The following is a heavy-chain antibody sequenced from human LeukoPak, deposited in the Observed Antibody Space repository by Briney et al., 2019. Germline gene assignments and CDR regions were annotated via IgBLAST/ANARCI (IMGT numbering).Heavy chain of an antibody. CDR3: ARDEGSWPGPNWFDP. D-gene: IGHD6-13*01. Sequence: SGGSLRLSCAASGFTFSSYAMHWVRQAPGKGLEWVAVISYDGSNKYYADSVKGRFTISRDNSKNTLYLQMNSLRAEDTAVYYCARDEGSWPGPNWFDPWGQGTLVTVSS. CDR2: ISYDGSNK. J-gene: IGHJ5*02. V-gene: IGHV3-30-3*01. CDR1: GFTFSSYA.